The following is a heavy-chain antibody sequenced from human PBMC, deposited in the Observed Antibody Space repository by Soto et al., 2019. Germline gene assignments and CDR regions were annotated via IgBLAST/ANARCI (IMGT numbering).Heavy chain of an antibody. CDR1: GGSISSGGYS. CDR3: ARLPLI. V-gene: IGHV4-30-2*01. J-gene: IGHJ4*02. CDR2: IYHSGSI. Sequence: QVQLQESGSGLVKPSQTLSLTCAVSGGSISSGGYSWSWIRQPPGKGLEWIGYIYHSGSIYYNPSLKSRLTISLDRSKNQFSLKLSSVTAADTAVYYCARLPLIWGQGTLFTVSS.